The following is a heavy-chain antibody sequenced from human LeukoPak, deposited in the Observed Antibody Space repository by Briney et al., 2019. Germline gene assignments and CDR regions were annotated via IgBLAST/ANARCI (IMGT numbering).Heavy chain of an antibody. D-gene: IGHD2-2*01. V-gene: IGHV1-18*04. Sequence: ASVKVSCKASGYTFTSYSISWVRQAPGQGLEWMGWISAYNGNTNYAQKLQGRVTMTTDTSTSTAYMELRSLRSDDTAVYYCARLRDIVVVPAAFLDYWGQGTLVTVSS. CDR2: ISAYNGNT. J-gene: IGHJ4*02. CDR1: GYTFTSYS. CDR3: ARLRDIVVVPAAFLDY.